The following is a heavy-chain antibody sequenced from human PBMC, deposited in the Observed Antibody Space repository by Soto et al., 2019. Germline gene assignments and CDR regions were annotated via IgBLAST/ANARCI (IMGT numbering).Heavy chain of an antibody. CDR1: GFNFRKFA. CDR3: AKDQDNPDYYWIFDL. D-gene: IGHD4-17*01. J-gene: IGHJ2*01. V-gene: IGHV3-23*04. Sequence: ELQLVESGGGLVQPGGSLRLSCAASGFNFRKFAMSWVRQAPGKGLEWVSGMSERSGPPLYADSVKGRFTISRDNSKSTLYLEMNNLRPEDTAVYYCAKDQDNPDYYWIFDLWGRGTPVTVSS. CDR2: MSERSGPP.